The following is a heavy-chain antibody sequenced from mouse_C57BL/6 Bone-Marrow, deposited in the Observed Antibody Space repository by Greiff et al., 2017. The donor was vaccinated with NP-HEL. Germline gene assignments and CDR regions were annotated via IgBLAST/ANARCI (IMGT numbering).Heavy chain of an antibody. CDR2: IDPSDSYT. D-gene: IGHD1-1*01. CDR3: ARDLGFITTGWYFDV. J-gene: IGHJ1*03. V-gene: IGHV1-59*01. CDR1: GYTFTSYW. Sequence: QVHVKQPGAELVRPGTSVKLSCKASGYTFTSYWMHWVKQRPGQGLEWIGVIDPSDSYTNYNQKFKGKATLTVDTSSSTAYMQLSSLTSESSAVYYCARDLGFITTGWYFDVWGTGTTVTVSS.